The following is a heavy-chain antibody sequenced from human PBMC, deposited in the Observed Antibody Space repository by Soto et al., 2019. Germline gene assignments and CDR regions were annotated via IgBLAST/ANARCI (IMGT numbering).Heavy chain of an antibody. J-gene: IGHJ1*01. V-gene: IGHV3-30*18. CDR1: GFTFSSYG. D-gene: IGHD4-17*01. CDR2: ISYDGSNK. CDR3: AKEGDYGDYAIQH. Sequence: GGSLRLSCAASGFTFSSYGMHWVRQAPGKGLEWVAVISYDGSNKYYADSVKGRFTISRDNSKNTLYLQMNSLRAEDTAVYYCAKEGDYGDYAIQHWGQGTLVTVSS.